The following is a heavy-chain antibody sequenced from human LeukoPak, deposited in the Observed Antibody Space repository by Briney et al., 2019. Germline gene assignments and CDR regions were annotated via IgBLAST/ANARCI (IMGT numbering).Heavy chain of an antibody. CDR3: AKGYSAYDTYAMDV. V-gene: IGHV3-11*01. D-gene: IGHD5-12*01. Sequence: TAGGSLRLSCAASGFIFSDFYMNWIRQAPGKGLEWVSYISNGGHHIYYADSVRGRFTISRDNAKKSLFLQMNDLRAEDTALYFCAKGYSAYDTYAMDVWGQGTTVTVSS. J-gene: IGHJ6*02. CDR1: GFIFSDFY. CDR2: ISNGGHHI.